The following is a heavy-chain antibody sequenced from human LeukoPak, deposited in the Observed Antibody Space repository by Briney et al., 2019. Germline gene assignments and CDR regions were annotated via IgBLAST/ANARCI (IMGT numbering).Heavy chain of an antibody. V-gene: IGHV3-73*01. CDR2: IRSKANSYAT. CDR3: TRDLMDFDVSTGLHHYYMDV. D-gene: IGHD3-9*01. J-gene: IGHJ6*02. CDR1: GFTFSGSA. Sequence: GGSLRLSCPASGFTFSGSAMHWVRQASGKGLEWVGRIRSKANSYATAYAASVKGRFTISRDNAKNTLYLQMNTLRVEDTAVYYCTRDLMDFDVSTGLHHYYMDVWGQGTTVTVSS.